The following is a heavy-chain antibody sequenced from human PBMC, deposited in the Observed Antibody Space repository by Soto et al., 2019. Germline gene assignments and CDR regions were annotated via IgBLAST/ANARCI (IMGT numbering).Heavy chain of an antibody. CDR2: IYYSGST. CDR1: GGSISSYY. D-gene: IGHD3-10*01. V-gene: IGHV4-59*01. Sequence: SETLSLTCTVSGGSISSYYWSWIRQPPGKGLEWIGYIYYSGSTNYNPSLKSRVTISVDTSKNQFSLKLSSVTAADTAVYYCARDMVNFRWAFDIWGQGTMVTVS. J-gene: IGHJ3*02. CDR3: ARDMVNFRWAFDI.